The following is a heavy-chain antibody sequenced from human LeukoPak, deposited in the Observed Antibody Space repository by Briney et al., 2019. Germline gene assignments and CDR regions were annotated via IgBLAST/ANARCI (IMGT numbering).Heavy chain of an antibody. V-gene: IGHV1-18*01. CDR2: ISAYNGNT. J-gene: IGHJ5*02. CDR1: GCTFSSYA. D-gene: IGHD2-8*01. CDR3: ARDVLMVYAEPFDP. Sequence: ASVKVSCKASGCTFSSYAISWVRQAPGQGLEWMGWISAYNGNTNYAQKLQGRVTMTTDTSTSTAYMELRSLRSDDTAVYYCARDVLMVYAEPFDPWGQGTLVTVSS.